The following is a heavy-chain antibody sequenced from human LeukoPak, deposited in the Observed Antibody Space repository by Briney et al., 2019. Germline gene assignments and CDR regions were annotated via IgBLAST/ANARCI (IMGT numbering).Heavy chain of an antibody. V-gene: IGHV3-23*01. D-gene: IGHD6-6*01. CDR2: ISGSGGST. CDR3: AREYSSSSGKAFDI. J-gene: IGHJ3*02. CDR1: GFTFSSYG. Sequence: GGSLRLSCAASGFTFSSYGMSWVRQAPGKGLEWVSAISGSGGSTYYADSVKGRFTIPRDNAKNSLYLQMNSLRAEDTAVYYCAREYSSSSGKAFDIWGQGTLVTVSS.